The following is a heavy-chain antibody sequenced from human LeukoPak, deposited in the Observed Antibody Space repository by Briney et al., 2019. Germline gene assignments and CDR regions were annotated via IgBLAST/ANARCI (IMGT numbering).Heavy chain of an antibody. V-gene: IGHV1-24*01. Sequence: ASVKVSCKVSGYTLTELSMHWVRQAPGKGLEWVGGFDPEDGETIYAQKFQGRVTMTEDTSTDTAYMELSSLRSEDTAVYYCARAKYNSGWYGAFDIWGQGTMVTVSS. CDR3: ARAKYNSGWYGAFDI. D-gene: IGHD6-19*01. CDR1: GYTLTELS. J-gene: IGHJ3*02. CDR2: FDPEDGET.